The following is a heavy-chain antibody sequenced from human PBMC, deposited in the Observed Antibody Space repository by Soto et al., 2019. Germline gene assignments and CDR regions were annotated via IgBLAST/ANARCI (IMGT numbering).Heavy chain of an antibody. CDR3: ARRGSGSYYDY. V-gene: IGHV3-23*01. Sequence: EVQLLESGGGLVQPGGSLRLSCAASGFTFSSYAMRWVRQAPVKGLEWVSAISGSGDSTYYADSVKGRFTISRDKSKNTLYLKMNSLRAEDTAVYYCARRGSGSYYDYWGQGTRVTVSS. CDR1: GFTFSSYA. J-gene: IGHJ4*02. D-gene: IGHD1-26*01. CDR2: ISGSGDST.